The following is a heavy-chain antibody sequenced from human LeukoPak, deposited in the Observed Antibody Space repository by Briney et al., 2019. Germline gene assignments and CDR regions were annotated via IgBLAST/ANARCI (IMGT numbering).Heavy chain of an antibody. V-gene: IGHV4-59*08. CDR2: IYYSGTT. CDR3: ARLRSTSWLLIDY. CDR1: GGSISSSS. J-gene: IGHJ4*02. D-gene: IGHD2-2*01. Sequence: SETLSLTCTVSGGSISSSSWSWIRQPPGKGLEWIGYIYYSGTTNYNPSLKSRVTISVDTSKNQFSLKLSSVTAADTAVYYCARLRSTSWLLIDYWGQGALVTVSS.